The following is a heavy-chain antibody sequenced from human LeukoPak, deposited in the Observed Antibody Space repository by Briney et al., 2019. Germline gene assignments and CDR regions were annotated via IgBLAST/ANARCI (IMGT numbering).Heavy chain of an antibody. CDR1: GGSISSYY. D-gene: IGHD3-3*01. CDR2: IYYSGST. J-gene: IGHJ4*02. CDR3: ARGRSIFGVVTEDY. Sequence: PSETLSLTCTVSGGSISSYYWSWIRQPPGKGLEWIGYIYYSGSTNYNPSLKSRVTISVDTSKNQFSLKLSSVTAADTAVYYCARGRSIFGVVTEDYWGQGTLVTVSS. V-gene: IGHV4-59*01.